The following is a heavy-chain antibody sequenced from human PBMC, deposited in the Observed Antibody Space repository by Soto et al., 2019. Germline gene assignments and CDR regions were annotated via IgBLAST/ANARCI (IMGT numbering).Heavy chain of an antibody. CDR3: AALSVDIVPYFDY. D-gene: IGHD5-12*01. CDR2: IVVGSGNT. Sequence: GASVKVSCKASGFTFTSSAVQWVRQARGQRLEWIGWIVVGSGNTNYAQKFQERVTITRDMSTSTAYMELSSLGSEDTAVYYCAALSVDIVPYFDYWGQGTLVTVSS. V-gene: IGHV1-58*01. J-gene: IGHJ4*02. CDR1: GFTFTSSA.